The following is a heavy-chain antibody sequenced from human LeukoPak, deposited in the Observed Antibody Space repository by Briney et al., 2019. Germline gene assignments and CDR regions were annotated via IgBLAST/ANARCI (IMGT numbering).Heavy chain of an antibody. D-gene: IGHD2-2*02. CDR3: ARWSPAGYCSSTSCYNYP. V-gene: IGHV3-23*01. J-gene: IGHJ5*02. CDR2: ISGSGGST. Sequence: GGSLRLSCAASGFTFSSYAMSWVRQAPGKGLEWVSAISGSGGSTYYADSVKGRFTISRDNSKNTLYLQMNSLRAEDTAVYYCARWSPAGYCSSTSCYNYPWGQGTLVTVSS. CDR1: GFTFSSYA.